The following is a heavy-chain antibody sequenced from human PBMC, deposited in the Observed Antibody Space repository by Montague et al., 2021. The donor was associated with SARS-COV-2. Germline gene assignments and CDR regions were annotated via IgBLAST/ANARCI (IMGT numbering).Heavy chain of an antibody. J-gene: IGHJ6*02. V-gene: IGHV4-4*09. CDR2: IHASGKI. Sequence: SETLSLTCTVSGGSISSYYWGWIRQPPGKGLEWIGRIHASGKINYNPSLKSRATISVDTSRNQFFLNLNSVTAADTAVYFCARGKSVGRAVDAWGQGTTVTVSS. CDR3: ARGKSVGRAVDA. CDR1: GGSISSYY. D-gene: IGHD1-26*01.